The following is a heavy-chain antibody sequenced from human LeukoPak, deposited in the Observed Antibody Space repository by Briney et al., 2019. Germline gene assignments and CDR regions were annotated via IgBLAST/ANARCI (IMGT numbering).Heavy chain of an antibody. V-gene: IGHV1-18*01. J-gene: IGHJ6*02. CDR2: ISHYNCKT. Sequence: GAAVNVSYTGSGYTFPRYGIRGVRPAAGQGLAGVGWISHYNCKTNHAQTLPGRVTIPTDRPTSTAYLAVRSLRSDDRAVYYCARDCGGRCYAPYYYYGMDVWGQGTTVTVSS. CDR1: GYTFPRYG. CDR3: ARDCGGRCYAPYYYYGMDV. D-gene: IGHD2-15*01.